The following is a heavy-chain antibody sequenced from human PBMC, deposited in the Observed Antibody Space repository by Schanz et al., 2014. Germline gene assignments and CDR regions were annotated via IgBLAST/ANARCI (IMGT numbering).Heavy chain of an antibody. V-gene: IGHV3-7*04. Sequence: VQLVESGGGLVQPGGSLRLSCGGSGFTFSKYWMSWVRQAPGKGLEWVANIKQDGSEKYYVDAVKGRFTISRDNAKNSMYLHMKSLRGEDTAVYYCARDNYYGSGSCAYWGQGTLVTVSS. J-gene: IGHJ4*02. CDR3: ARDNYYGSGSCAY. CDR2: IKQDGSEK. CDR1: GFTFSKYW. D-gene: IGHD3-10*01.